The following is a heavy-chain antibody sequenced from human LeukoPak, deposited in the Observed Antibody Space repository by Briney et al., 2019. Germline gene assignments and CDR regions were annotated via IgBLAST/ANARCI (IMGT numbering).Heavy chain of an antibody. J-gene: IGHJ3*02. CDR3: ARDGLRWTDAFDI. CDR2: ISYDGSNK. CDR1: GFTFSSYA. D-gene: IGHD4-23*01. Sequence: GGSLRLSCAASGFTFSSYAMHWVRQAPGKGLEWVAVISYDGSNKYYADSVKGRFTISRDNSKNTLYLQMNSLRAEDTAVYYCARDGLRWTDAFDIWGQGTMVTVSS. V-gene: IGHV3-30-3*01.